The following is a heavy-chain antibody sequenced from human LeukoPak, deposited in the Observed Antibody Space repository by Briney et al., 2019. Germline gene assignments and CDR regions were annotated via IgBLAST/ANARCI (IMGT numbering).Heavy chain of an antibody. Sequence: GGSLRLSCAASGFTFSSYAMHWVRQAPGKGLEWVAVISYDGSNKYYADSVKGRFTISRDNSKNTPYLQMNSLRAEDTAVYYCASLIPTSSRFDYWGQGTLVTVSS. J-gene: IGHJ4*02. D-gene: IGHD6-13*01. V-gene: IGHV3-30-3*01. CDR2: ISYDGSNK. CDR3: ASLIPTSSRFDY. CDR1: GFTFSSYA.